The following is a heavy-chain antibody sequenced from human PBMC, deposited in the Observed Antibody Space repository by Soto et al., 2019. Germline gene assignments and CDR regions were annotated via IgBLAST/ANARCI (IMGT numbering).Heavy chain of an antibody. V-gene: IGHV4-30-4*01. CDR2: IYYIGST. J-gene: IGHJ4*02. D-gene: IGHD6-13*01. CDR1: GGSISSGDYY. CDR3: ACLSSRPYFDY. Sequence: QVQLQESGPGLVKPSQTLSLTCTVSGGSISSGDYYWSWIRQPPGKGLEWIGSIYYIGSTYYNPSLKSPVTISVDTSNSQFPLKLNSLTAADTAVYYCACLSSRPYFDYWGQGTLSAVS.